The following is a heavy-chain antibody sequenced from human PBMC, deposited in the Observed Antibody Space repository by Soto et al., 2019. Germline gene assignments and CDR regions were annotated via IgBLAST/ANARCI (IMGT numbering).Heavy chain of an antibody. Sequence: ASVKVSCKASGYTLTSYGISWVRQAPGQGLEWMGWISAYNGNTNYAQKLQGRVTMTTDTSTSTAYMELRSLRSDDTAVYYCARNPRYCSGGSCSYDYWGQGTLVTVSS. CDR1: GYTLTSYG. V-gene: IGHV1-18*01. CDR2: ISAYNGNT. J-gene: IGHJ4*02. D-gene: IGHD2-15*01. CDR3: ARNPRYCSGGSCSYDY.